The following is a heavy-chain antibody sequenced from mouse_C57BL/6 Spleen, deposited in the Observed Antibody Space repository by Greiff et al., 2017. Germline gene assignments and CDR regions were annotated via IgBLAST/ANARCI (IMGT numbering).Heavy chain of an antibody. J-gene: IGHJ4*01. Sequence: EVKLEESGRGLVKPGGSLKLSCAASGFTFSDYGMHWVRQAPEKGLEWVAYISSGSSTIYYADTVKGRFTISRDNAKNALFLQMTSLRSEDTAMYYCARERYYSMDYWGQGTSVTVSS. V-gene: IGHV5-17*01. CDR2: ISSGSSTI. CDR3: ARERYYSMDY. CDR1: GFTFSDYG.